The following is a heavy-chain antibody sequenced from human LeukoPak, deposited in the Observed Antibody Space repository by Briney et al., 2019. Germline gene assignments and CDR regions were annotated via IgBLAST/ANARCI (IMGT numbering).Heavy chain of an antibody. CDR1: DASISSGYY. D-gene: IGHD3-3*01. V-gene: IGHV4-38-2*02. CDR3: ARDQRVVTVLDC. J-gene: IGHJ4*02. CDR2: IHHSGST. Sequence: SETLSLTCAVSDASISSGYYWGWIRQPPGKGLEWIGSIHHSGSTYYNPSLKSRVIISVDTSKNQFSLKLSSVTAADTAVYYCARDQRVVTVLDCWGQGTLVTVSS.